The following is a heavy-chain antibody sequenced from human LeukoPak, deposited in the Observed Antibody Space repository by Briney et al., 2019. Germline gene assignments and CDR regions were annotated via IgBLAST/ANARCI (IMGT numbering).Heavy chain of an antibody. V-gene: IGHV4-39*07. CDR2: IYYSGST. CDR1: GGSISSSSYY. Sequence: SETLSLTCTVSGGSISSSSYYWGWIRQPPGKGLEWIGSIYYSGSTYYNPSLKSRVTLSVDTSKNQFSLKLSSVTAADTAVYYCARDLRLTYWGQGTLVTVSS. D-gene: IGHD6-25*01. CDR3: ARDLRLTY. J-gene: IGHJ4*02.